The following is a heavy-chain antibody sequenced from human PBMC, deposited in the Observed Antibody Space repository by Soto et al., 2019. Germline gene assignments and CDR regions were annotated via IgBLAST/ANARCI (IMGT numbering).Heavy chain of an antibody. D-gene: IGHD2-2*01. V-gene: IGHV3-7*01. J-gene: IGHJ6*03. CDR3: VRFPLAIEGGNHYYYDMDV. Sequence: DVRLVESGGGLVQTGMSLRLSCEVSEMTFSLFSMSWLRRVPGKRLEWVATIKNDGTEKSYVESVKGRFTVSRDNNKNSLYLEMTDLRVDDSSVYYCVRFPLAIEGGNHYYYDMDVRGKGTTVTVSS. CDR1: EMTFSLFS. CDR2: IKNDGTEK.